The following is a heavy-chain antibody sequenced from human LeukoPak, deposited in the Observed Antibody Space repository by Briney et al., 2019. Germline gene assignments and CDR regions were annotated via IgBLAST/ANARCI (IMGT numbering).Heavy chain of an antibody. J-gene: IGHJ4*02. CDR1: GLTFSNYW. CDR3: AIASGGRGGLDS. CDR2: INQAGSEE. Sequence: GGSLRLSCVASGLTFSNYWMSWVRQAPGKGLEWVANINQAGSEEYYVDSVEGRFTISRDNAKNSLYLQLNSLRAEDTAVYYCAIASGGRGGLDSWGQGTLVTVSS. V-gene: IGHV3-7*03. D-gene: IGHD2-21*01.